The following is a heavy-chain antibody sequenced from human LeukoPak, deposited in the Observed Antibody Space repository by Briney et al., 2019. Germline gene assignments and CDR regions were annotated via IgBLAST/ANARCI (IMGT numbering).Heavy chain of an antibody. V-gene: IGHV4-59*01. CDR2: IYYSGST. CDR3: ARDAHYYGSGSYYHHNWFDP. Sequence: SETLSLTCTVSGGSISSYYWSWIRQPPGKGLEWIGYIYYSGSTNYNPSLKSRVTISVDTSKKQFSLKLSYVTAADTAVYYCARDAHYYGSGSYYHHNWFDPWGQGTLVTVSS. D-gene: IGHD3-10*01. CDR1: GGSISSYY. J-gene: IGHJ5*02.